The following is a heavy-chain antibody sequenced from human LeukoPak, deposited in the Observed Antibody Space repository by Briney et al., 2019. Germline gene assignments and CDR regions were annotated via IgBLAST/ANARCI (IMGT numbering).Heavy chain of an antibody. CDR3: ARIMPSDYSTTP. J-gene: IGHJ5*02. CDR2: MFYSGTT. Sequence: SETLSLTCSVSGASVTSYYWTWIRQPPGKGLESIGYMFYSGTTNYNPSLKSRVTISMGTSKNQFSLKLTSVTAADTAVYYCARIMPSDYSTTPWGQGTLVTVSS. V-gene: IGHV4-59*02. CDR1: GASVTSYY. D-gene: IGHD4-11*01.